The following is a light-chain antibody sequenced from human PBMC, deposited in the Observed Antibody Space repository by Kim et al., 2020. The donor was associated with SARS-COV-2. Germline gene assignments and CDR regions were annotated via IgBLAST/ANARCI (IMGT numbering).Light chain of an antibody. Sequence: DIQMPKSPSSLSASVGDRVTITCRASQSISSYLNWYQQKPGKAPKLLIYAASSLQSGVPSRFSGSGSGTDFTLTISSLQPEDFATYYCQQSYSTPCTFGQGTKVDIK. CDR3: QQSYSTPCT. V-gene: IGKV1-39*01. CDR1: QSISSY. CDR2: AAS. J-gene: IGKJ1*01.